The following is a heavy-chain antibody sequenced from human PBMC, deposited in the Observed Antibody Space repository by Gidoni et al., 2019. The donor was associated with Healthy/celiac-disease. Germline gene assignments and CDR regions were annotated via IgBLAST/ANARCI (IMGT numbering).Heavy chain of an antibody. CDR2: ISRSSSYI. J-gene: IGHJ3*02. CDR3: AMGDGCRVYYDSSGYYSACNAFDI. V-gene: IGHV3-21*01. D-gene: IGHD3-22*01. CDR1: GSPFSGYS. Sequence: EVPLVEPGGGRVKPGGSLRLSCAASGSPFSGYSRQRVRQAPGKGLEWVSSISRSSSYIYYADSVKGRFTITRDNAKNSLYLQMNSLRAEDTAVYYCAMGDGCRVYYDSSGYYSACNAFDIWGQGTMITVSS.